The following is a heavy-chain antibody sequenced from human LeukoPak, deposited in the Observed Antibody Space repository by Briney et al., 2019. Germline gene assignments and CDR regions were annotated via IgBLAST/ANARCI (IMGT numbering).Heavy chain of an antibody. CDR1: GGSISSSSYY. J-gene: IGHJ3*02. CDR2: IYYSGST. CDR3: ARWSPDAFDI. Sequence: SSETLSLTCTVSGGSISSSSYYWGWIRQPPGKGLEWIGSIYYSGSTNYNPSLKSRVTISVDKSKNQFSLKLSSVTAADTAVYYCARWSPDAFDIWGQGTMVTVSS. V-gene: IGHV4-39*07.